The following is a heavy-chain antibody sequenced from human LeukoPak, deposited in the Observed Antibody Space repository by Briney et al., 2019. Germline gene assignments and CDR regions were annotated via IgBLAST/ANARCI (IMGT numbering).Heavy chain of an antibody. CDR3: ARGRHSSGWYGRHNWFDP. CDR1: GGSISSYY. Sequence: SETLSLTCTVSGGSISSYYWSWIRQPAGKGLEWIGRIYTSGSTNYNPSLKSRVTISVDTSKNQFSLKLSSVTAADTAVYYCARGRHSSGWYGRHNWFDPWGQGTLVTVSS. V-gene: IGHV4-4*07. D-gene: IGHD6-19*01. J-gene: IGHJ5*02. CDR2: IYTSGST.